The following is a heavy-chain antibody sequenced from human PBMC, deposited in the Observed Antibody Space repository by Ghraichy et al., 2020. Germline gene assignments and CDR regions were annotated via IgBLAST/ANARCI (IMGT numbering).Heavy chain of an antibody. Sequence: GGSLRLSCVASGFTFSDFAMTWVRQAPGKGLECVSTITGSGDSTYYTDSVKGRFTISRDNSKNTLYLQMNSLRVEDTAVYYCAKEQATYCSGGSCFYPDYWGQGTLVTVSS. D-gene: IGHD2-15*01. V-gene: IGHV3-23*01. J-gene: IGHJ4*02. CDR2: ITGSGDST. CDR3: AKEQATYCSGGSCFYPDY. CDR1: GFTFSDFA.